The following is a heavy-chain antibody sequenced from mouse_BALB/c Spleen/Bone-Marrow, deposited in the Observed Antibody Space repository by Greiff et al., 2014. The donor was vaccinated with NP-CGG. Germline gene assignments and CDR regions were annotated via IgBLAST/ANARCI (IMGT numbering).Heavy chain of an antibody. J-gene: IGHJ4*01. CDR1: GFSLSRCS. CDR2: IWGGGNT. V-gene: IGHV2-6-4*01. CDR3: ARFITTGTMDC. Sequence: VQLQQSGPGLVAPSQSLSITCTVSGFSLSRCSVHWVRQPPGEGLEWLGVIWGGGNTDYNSALKSRLSITKDNSKSQVFLKMNSLQTDDTAMYYCARFITTGTMDCWGQGTSVTVSS. D-gene: IGHD1-1*01.